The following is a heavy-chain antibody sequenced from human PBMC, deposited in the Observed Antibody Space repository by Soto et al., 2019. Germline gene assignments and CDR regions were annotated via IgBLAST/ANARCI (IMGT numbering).Heavy chain of an antibody. J-gene: IGHJ6*02. V-gene: IGHV1-18*04. D-gene: IGHD6-13*01. CDR2: ISAYNGNT. Sequence: ASVKVSCKASGYTFTSYGISWVRQAPGQGLEWMGWISAYNGNTNYAQKLQGRVTMTTDTSTSTAYMELRSLRSDDTAVYYCARVVYRSSWAIMDVWGQGTTVTVSS. CDR3: ARVVYRSSWAIMDV. CDR1: GYTFTSYG.